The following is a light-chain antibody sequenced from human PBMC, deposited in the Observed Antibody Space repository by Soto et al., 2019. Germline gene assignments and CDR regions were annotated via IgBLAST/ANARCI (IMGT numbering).Light chain of an antibody. J-gene: IGLJ1*01. CDR1: SSNIGSNT. CDR2: SNN. CDR3: AAWDDSLNGYV. Sequence: QSVLTQPPSASGTPGQRVTISCSGSSSNIGSNTVNWYQQLPGTAPKLLIYSNNQRPSGVPDLFSGSKSGTSASLAISGLHSEDEADYYCAAWDDSLNGYVFGTGTKVTVL. V-gene: IGLV1-44*01.